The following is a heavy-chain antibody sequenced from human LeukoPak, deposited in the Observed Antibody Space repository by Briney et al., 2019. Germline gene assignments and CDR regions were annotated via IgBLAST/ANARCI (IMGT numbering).Heavy chain of an antibody. V-gene: IGHV1-2*02. CDR3: ARSIVVVIAFRPYYYYYYMDV. CDR2: INPSSGDT. Sequence: ASVKVSCKASGYTFTGYYMHWGRQSPGQGLEWMGWINPSSGDTEYAQKFQGRVTMTRDTSITTAYMELSRLRSEDTAVYYCARSIVVVIAFRPYYYYYYMDVWGKGTTVTVSS. CDR1: GYTFTGYY. J-gene: IGHJ6*03. D-gene: IGHD2-21*01.